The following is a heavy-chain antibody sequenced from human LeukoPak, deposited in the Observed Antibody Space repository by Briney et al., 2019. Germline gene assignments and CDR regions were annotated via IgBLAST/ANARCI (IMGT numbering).Heavy chain of an antibody. CDR2: INSDGSNT. J-gene: IGHJ5*02. CDR1: GFTFSSYW. CDR3: ARGVYGPLLDP. Sequence: GGSLRLSCAASGFTFSSYWMEWVRQAPGKGLVWVSRINSDGSNTTYADSVKGRFTISRDNGKNTLYLQMNSLRAEDTAVYYCARGVYGPLLDPWGQGTLVTVSS. V-gene: IGHV3-74*01. D-gene: IGHD2-8*01.